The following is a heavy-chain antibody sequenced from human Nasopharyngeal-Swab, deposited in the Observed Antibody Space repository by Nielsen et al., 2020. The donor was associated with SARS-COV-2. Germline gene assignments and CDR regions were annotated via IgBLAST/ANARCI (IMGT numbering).Heavy chain of an antibody. CDR3: ARPFGSYYYGMDV. D-gene: IGHD3-10*01. CDR1: GFTFSTYW. CDR2: ISGNGVNT. V-gene: IGHV3-23*01. J-gene: IGHJ6*02. Sequence: GGSLRLSCAASGFTFSTYWVHWVRQAPGRGLEWVSGISGNGVNTYYADSVKGRFTISRDNSKNTLYLQMNSLRAEDTAVYYCARPFGSYYYGMDVWGQGTTVTVSS.